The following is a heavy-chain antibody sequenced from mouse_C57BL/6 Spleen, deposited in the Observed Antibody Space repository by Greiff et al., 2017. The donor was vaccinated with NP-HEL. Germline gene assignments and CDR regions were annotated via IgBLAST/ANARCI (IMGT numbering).Heavy chain of an antibody. Sequence: EVKLMESGGGLVKPGGSLKLSCAASGFTFSSYAMSWVRQTPEKRLEWVATISDGGSYTYYPDNVKGRFTISRDNAKNNLYLQMSHLKSEDTAMYYCAREGLGRAYFDYWGQGTTLTVSS. CDR1: GFTFSSYA. D-gene: IGHD4-1*01. V-gene: IGHV5-4*01. J-gene: IGHJ2*01. CDR2: ISDGGSYT. CDR3: AREGLGRAYFDY.